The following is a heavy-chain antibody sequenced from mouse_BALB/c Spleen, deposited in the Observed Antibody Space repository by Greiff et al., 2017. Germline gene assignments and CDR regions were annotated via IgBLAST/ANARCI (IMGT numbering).Heavy chain of an antibody. CDR1: GFTFNTYA. J-gene: IGHJ3*01. Sequence: EVMLVESGGGLVQPKGSLKLSCAASGFTFNTYAMHWVCQAPGKGLEWVARIRSKSNNYATYYADSVKDRFTISRDDSQSMLYLQMNNLKTEDTAMYYCVREDYYGSSRNWGQGTLVTVSA. CDR3: VREDYYGSSRN. D-gene: IGHD1-1*01. V-gene: IGHV10-3*03. CDR2: IRSKSNNYAT.